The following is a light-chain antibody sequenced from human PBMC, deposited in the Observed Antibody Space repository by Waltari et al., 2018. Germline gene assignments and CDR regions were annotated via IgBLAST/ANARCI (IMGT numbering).Light chain of an antibody. V-gene: IGLV2-14*03. Sequence: QSALTQPASVSGSPGQSITISGSAVGSAVGASDSVSWHQHLPGKAPQVIIYDVTNRPSGVSDRFSASKSANTASLTISRLQPEDEADYYCSSQTLDGLVLFGGGTRLTVL. CDR2: DVT. CDR3: SSQTLDGLVL. J-gene: IGLJ2*01. CDR1: GSAVGASDS.